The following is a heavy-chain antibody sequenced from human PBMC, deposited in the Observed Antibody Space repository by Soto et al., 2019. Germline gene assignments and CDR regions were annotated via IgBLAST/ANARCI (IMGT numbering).Heavy chain of an antibody. Sequence: ASVKLSCKASGYTFSDYGITWVRQAPGQGLEWMGWISISSGNTHFEESLQGRVTMTSDKTSTAYMELWRLRSDDSAMYYCARSYNYGSYWYFDLWGRGTLVTVSS. CDR3: ARSYNYGSYWYFDL. V-gene: IGHV1-18*04. CDR1: GYTFSDYG. CDR2: ISISSGNT. D-gene: IGHD3-10*01. J-gene: IGHJ2*01.